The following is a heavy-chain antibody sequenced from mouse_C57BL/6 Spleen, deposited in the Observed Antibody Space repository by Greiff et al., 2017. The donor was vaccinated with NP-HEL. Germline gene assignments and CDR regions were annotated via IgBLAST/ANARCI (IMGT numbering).Heavy chain of an antibody. D-gene: IGHD3-2*02. J-gene: IGHJ3*01. CDR3: ARCRRGGDSSGYPAWFAY. V-gene: IGHV1-55*01. Sequence: QVQLQQPGAELVKPGASVKMSCKASGYTFTSYWITWVKQRPGQGLEWIGDIYPGSGSTNYNEKFKSKATLTVDTSSSTAYMQLSSLTSEDSAVYYCARCRRGGDSSGYPAWFAYWGQGTLVTVSA. CDR1: GYTFTSYW. CDR2: IYPGSGST.